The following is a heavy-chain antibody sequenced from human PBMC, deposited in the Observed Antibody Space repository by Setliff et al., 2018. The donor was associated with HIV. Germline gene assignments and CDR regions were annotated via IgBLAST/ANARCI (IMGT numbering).Heavy chain of an antibody. V-gene: IGHV1-8*01. Sequence: ASVKVSCKPPGHTFTNYDIHWMRRAPGQGLEWTGWMNPNSGVSGYALKFHDRVTMTRDTSITTLYMELSSLTSEDTAVYYCARGKGVGGVIITGGLDVWGQGTTVTVSS. J-gene: IGHJ6*02. CDR2: MNPNSGVS. D-gene: IGHD3-10*01. CDR3: ARGKGVGGVIITGGLDV. CDR1: GHTFTNYD.